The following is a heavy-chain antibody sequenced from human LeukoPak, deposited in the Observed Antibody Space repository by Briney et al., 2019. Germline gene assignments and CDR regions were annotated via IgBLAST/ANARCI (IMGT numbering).Heavy chain of an antibody. CDR2: MKQDGSEI. J-gene: IGHJ4*02. CDR3: ARGVYQFDY. CDR1: GFTFSSYA. D-gene: IGHD3-16*02. Sequence: GGSLRLSCAASGFTFSSYAMTWVRQAPGKGLEWVAYMKQDGSEIYYVDSVKGRFTISRDNANNSLYLQMNSLRAEDTALYYCARGVYQFDYWGQGTLVTVSS. V-gene: IGHV3-7*01.